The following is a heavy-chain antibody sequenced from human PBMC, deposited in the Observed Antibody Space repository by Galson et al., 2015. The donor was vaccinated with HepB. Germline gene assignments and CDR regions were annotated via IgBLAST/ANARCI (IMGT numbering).Heavy chain of an antibody. J-gene: IGHJ6*02. CDR1: GFSFRTYG. CDR3: ARAQMEPSYGMDV. D-gene: IGHD1-1*01. V-gene: IGHV3-33*01. Sequence: SLRLSCAASGFSFRTYGMHWVRQAPGKGLEWVAVIWYGGTIRYYADSVKGRFTISRDNSKNSLYLQMNSLRAVDTAVYYCARAQMEPSYGMDVWGQGTTVTVSS. CDR2: IWYGGTIR.